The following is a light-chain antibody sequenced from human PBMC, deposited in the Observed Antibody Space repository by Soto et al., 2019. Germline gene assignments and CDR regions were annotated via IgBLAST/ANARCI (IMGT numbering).Light chain of an antibody. CDR1: QSVSSY. J-gene: IGKJ4*01. V-gene: IGKV3-11*01. CDR3: PVYASPLLT. Sequence: NVLTQSVAALSLSHRERATFSGRASQSVSSYLAWYQQKPGQAPRLLSHDASNRATGIPARFSGSGSGTDFTLTISSLQAEDCAGYCCPVYASPLLTFCEGTKVDI. CDR2: DAS.